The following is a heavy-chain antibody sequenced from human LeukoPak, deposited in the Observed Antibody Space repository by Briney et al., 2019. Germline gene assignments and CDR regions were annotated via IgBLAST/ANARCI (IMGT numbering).Heavy chain of an antibody. CDR2: VTWNSGRI. CDR3: ARDLWFGELGLGY. V-gene: IGHV3-20*04. CDR1: GFTFDDYG. Sequence: PGGALRLSCAASGFTFDDYGMHWVRQGPGKGLEWVAGVTWNSGRIGYADSVKGRFTISRDNAKNSLFLQMNSLRADDTAIYYCARDLWFGELGLGYWGQGILVTVSS. D-gene: IGHD3-10*01. J-gene: IGHJ4*02.